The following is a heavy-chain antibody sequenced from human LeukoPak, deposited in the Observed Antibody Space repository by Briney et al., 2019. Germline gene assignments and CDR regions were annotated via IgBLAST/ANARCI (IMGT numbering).Heavy chain of an antibody. Sequence: SETLSLTCTVSGGSGSSDSWSWIRQPPGQGLEWIGYISYSGSTSYNPSLKSRVTISVDPSKSQLSLKLRSVTAADTAVYYCARRTRSFGYTYGDAYYYYYMDVWGKGTTVIVS. CDR3: ARRTRSFGYTYGDAYYYYYMDV. CDR1: GGSGSSDS. J-gene: IGHJ6*03. V-gene: IGHV4-59*02. CDR2: ISYSGST. D-gene: IGHD5-18*01.